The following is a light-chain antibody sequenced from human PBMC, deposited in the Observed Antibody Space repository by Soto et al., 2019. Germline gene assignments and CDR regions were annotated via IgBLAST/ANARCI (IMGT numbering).Light chain of an antibody. J-gene: IGKJ1*01. CDR3: QQYNNWPPWT. CDR2: GAS. CDR1: QSVSSN. V-gene: IGKV3-15*01. Sequence: MRQSPATLSVSPGERATLSCRASQSVSSNLAWYQQKPGQAPRLLIYGASTRATGIPARFSGSGSGTEFTLTISSLQSEDFAVYYCQQYNNWPPWTFGQGTKWIS.